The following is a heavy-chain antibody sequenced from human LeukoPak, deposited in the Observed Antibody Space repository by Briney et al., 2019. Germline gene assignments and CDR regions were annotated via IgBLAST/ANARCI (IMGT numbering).Heavy chain of an antibody. D-gene: IGHD1-26*01. CDR2: IYPGDSDT. CDR1: GYSFTSHW. Sequence: GESLKISCKGSGYSFTSHWIGWVRQVPGRGLEWMGIIYPGDSDTRYSPSFQGQVTISADESISTAYLQWSSLKASDTAMYYCAIGSGSYYWVYFDYWGQGTLVTVSS. V-gene: IGHV5-51*01. J-gene: IGHJ4*02. CDR3: AIGSGSYYWVYFDY.